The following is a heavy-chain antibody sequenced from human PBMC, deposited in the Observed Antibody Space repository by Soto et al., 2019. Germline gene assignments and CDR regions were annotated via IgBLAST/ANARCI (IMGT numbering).Heavy chain of an antibody. V-gene: IGHV3-30*18. D-gene: IGHD3-10*01. CDR2: ISYDGSNK. CDR3: AKDRYYGSGSLNY. Sequence: GGSQRLSCAASGFTFSSYGMHWVRQAPGKGLEWVAVISYDGSNKYYADSVKGRFTISRDNSKNTLYLQMNSLRAEDTAVYYCAKDRYYGSGSLNYWGQGTLVTVSS. CDR1: GFTFSSYG. J-gene: IGHJ4*02.